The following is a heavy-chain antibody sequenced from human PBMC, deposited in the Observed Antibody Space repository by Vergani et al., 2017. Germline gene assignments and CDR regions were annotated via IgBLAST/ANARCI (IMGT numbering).Heavy chain of an antibody. CDR2: IFSNDEK. CDR1: GFSLSNARMG. V-gene: IGHV2-26*01. D-gene: IGHD1-26*01. Sequence: QVTLKESGPVLVKPTEILTRIFTVSGFSLSNARMGVSWIRHPPGTALEWLAHIFSNDEKSYSTSLKRRLTIPKDTSKSQVVLTMTNMDPVDTATYYCARARYSGSYSFDYWGQGTLVTVSS. J-gene: IGHJ4*02. CDR3: ARARYSGSYSFDY.